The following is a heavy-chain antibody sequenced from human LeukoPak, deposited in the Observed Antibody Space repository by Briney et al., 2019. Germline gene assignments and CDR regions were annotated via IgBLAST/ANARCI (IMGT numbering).Heavy chain of an antibody. CDR2: IKQNGSEK. CDR3: ARFRWVVTATEYYFDY. Sequence: GPLRLSCAASGFTFRSYLMSWVRQAPGKGLGWVANIKQNGSEKYYVDSVKGRFTISRDNAKNPPYLQMNSLRAEYTAVYYFARFRWVVTATEYYFDYWGRGTQASVPS. J-gene: IGHJ4*02. V-gene: IGHV3-7*01. CDR1: GFTFRSYL. D-gene: IGHD2-21*02.